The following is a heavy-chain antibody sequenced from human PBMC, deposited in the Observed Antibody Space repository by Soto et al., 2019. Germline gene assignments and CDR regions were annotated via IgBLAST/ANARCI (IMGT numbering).Heavy chain of an antibody. CDR2: INTDGSST. J-gene: IGHJ4*02. V-gene: IGHV3-74*01. CDR3: ARASGSNIHFDY. CDR1: GLTFSSYW. D-gene: IGHD1-26*01. Sequence: EVQLVESGGGLVQPGGSLRLSCAASGLTFSSYWMHWVRQAPGKGLVWVSRINTDGSSTTYADTVKGRFTIPRDNTKNTLYLQMNSLRVEDTAVYYCARASGSNIHFDYWGQGTLVTVSS.